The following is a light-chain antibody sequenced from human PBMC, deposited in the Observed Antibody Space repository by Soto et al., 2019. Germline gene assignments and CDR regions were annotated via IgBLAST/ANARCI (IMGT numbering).Light chain of an antibody. CDR2: AVI. J-gene: IGLJ1*01. Sequence: QSALPQPHSASGSPGQSVTISCTGTSSDVGVYNYVSWYQQHPGKAPKLMIYAVIMRPSGVPDRFSGSKSGNTASLTVSGFQAEDEADYHFRSFAGNNNLYDFGTGTQLTVL. CDR3: RSFAGNNNLYD. V-gene: IGLV2-8*01. CDR1: SSDVGVYNY.